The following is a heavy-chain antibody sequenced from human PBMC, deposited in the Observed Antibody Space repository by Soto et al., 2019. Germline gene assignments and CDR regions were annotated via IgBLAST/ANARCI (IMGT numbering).Heavy chain of an antibody. Sequence: SETLSLTCTVSGGSITSSNYYCSWIRQPPGEGLEWIGHIYSSGSAYYNPSLMSRVSMSIDTSKNQFSLSLNSVTVADTAVYFCARELRGYSYGPGEVFWGRGTLVTVSS. CDR2: IYSSGSA. CDR1: GGSITSSNYY. J-gene: IGHJ4*02. CDR3: ARELRGYSYGPGEVF. D-gene: IGHD5-18*01. V-gene: IGHV4-30-4*01.